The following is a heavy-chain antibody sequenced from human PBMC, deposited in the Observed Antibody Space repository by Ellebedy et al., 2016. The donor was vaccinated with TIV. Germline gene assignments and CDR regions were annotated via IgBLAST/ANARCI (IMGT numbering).Heavy chain of an antibody. CDR1: GFTFSSYG. CDR2: ISYDGSNK. D-gene: IGHD2-21*02. Sequence: GESLKISCAASGFTFSSYGMHWVRQAPGKGLEWVAVISYDGSNKYYADSVKGRFTISRDNSKNTLYLQMNSLRAEDTAVYYCAKDPLAYCGGDCYSPDYWGQGTLVTVSS. CDR3: AKDPLAYCGGDCYSPDY. V-gene: IGHV3-30*18. J-gene: IGHJ4*02.